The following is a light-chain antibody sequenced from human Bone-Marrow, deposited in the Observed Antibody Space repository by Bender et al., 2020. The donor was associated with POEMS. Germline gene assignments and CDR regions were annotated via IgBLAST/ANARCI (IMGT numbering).Light chain of an antibody. Sequence: QSALTQPASVSGSLGQSITISCTGTSSDVGGYNYVSWYQQHPDKAPKLIIYDVSHRPSGLSSRFSGSKSGNTASLTISGLQAEDEADYYCSSYTNSDTLHVIFGGGTKLTVL. CDR1: SSDVGGYNY. J-gene: IGLJ2*01. CDR3: SSYTNSDTLHVI. V-gene: IGLV2-14*03. CDR2: DVS.